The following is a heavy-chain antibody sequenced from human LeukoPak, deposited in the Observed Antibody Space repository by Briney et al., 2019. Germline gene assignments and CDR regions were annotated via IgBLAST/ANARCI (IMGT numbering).Heavy chain of an antibody. CDR2: IYYSGST. D-gene: IGHD3-10*01. V-gene: IGHV4-39*01. Sequence: PSETLSLTCTVSGGSISSSSYHWGWIRQPPGKGLEWIGSIYYSGSTYYNPSLKSRVTISVDTSKNQFSLKLSSVTAADTAVYYCAIHITMVRGVTTNYFDYWGQGTLVTVSS. J-gene: IGHJ4*02. CDR3: AIHITMVRGVTTNYFDY. CDR1: GGSISSSSYH.